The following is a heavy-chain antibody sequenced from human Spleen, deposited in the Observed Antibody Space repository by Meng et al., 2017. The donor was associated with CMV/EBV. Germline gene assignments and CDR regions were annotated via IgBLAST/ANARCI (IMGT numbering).Heavy chain of an antibody. CDR3: ARDSVGGAAANFDY. V-gene: IGHV1-18*01. Sequence: SGYTCVNEGITWVRQAPGQGLEWMGWLSGYNGNTNSAQNFQGRVTMTTDTSTNTAYMELRNLRFDDTAVYYCARDSVGGAAANFDYWGQGTLVTVSS. J-gene: IGHJ4*02. CDR2: LSGYNGNT. D-gene: IGHD6-13*01. CDR1: GYTCVNEG.